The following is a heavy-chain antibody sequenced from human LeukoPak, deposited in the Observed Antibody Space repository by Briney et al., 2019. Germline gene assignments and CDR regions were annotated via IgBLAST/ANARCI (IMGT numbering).Heavy chain of an antibody. J-gene: IGHJ6*04. CDR3: ARDSDYYGSGSYYSLGMDV. V-gene: IGHV3-30*03. CDR1: GFTFSSYG. CDR2: ISYDGSNK. Sequence: GGSLRLSCAASGFTFSSYGMHWVRQAPGKGLEWVAVISYDGSNKYYADSVKGRFTISRDNSKNTLYLQMNSLRAEDTAVYYCARDSDYYGSGSYYSLGMDVWGKGTTVTVSS. D-gene: IGHD3-10*01.